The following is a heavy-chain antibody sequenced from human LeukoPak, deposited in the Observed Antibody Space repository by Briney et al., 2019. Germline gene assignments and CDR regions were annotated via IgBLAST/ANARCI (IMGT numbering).Heavy chain of an antibody. J-gene: IGHJ4*02. CDR2: MSVSGGST. Sequence: GGSLRLSCAASGFTFTSYAMSWVRQAPGKGLEWVSAMSVSGGSTYYADSVKGRFTVSRDNFKNTLYLEMKSLRGEDTAVYYCAKDGVGDSSGYYLLERWGQGTLVTVSS. CDR3: AKDGVGDSSGYYLLER. CDR1: GFTFTSYA. V-gene: IGHV3-23*01. D-gene: IGHD3-22*01.